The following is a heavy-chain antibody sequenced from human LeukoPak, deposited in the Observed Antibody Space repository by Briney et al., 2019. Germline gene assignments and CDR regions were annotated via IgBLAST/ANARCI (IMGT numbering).Heavy chain of an antibody. CDR3: ATYRHWVRCGGECYNGVDY. CDR2: MKTKSDGGRT. J-gene: IGHJ4*02. Sequence: AGGSLRLSCIASGFTFSNAWMSWVRQAPGKGLEWLGRMKTKSDGGRTDYAAPVKDRFIISKDDSKNTLYLQMNSLKTEDTGAYYCATYRHWVRCGGECYNGVDYWGQGTLVTVSS. CDR1: GFTFSNAW. V-gene: IGHV3-15*01. D-gene: IGHD2-21*01.